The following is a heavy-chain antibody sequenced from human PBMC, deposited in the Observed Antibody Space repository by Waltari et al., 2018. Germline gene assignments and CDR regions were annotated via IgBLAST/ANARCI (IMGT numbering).Heavy chain of an antibody. Sequence: EVQLLESGGGLVQPGGSLRLSCAASGLNFMNFAMVWVRQAPGTGLGWVAGVGNDFSTQYGVSVKGRFTISRDNSKNTVYLEMNNLRAEDTAIYFCGKDLHYYAADYWGQGTLVTVSS. V-gene: IGHV3-23*01. D-gene: IGHD3-10*01. CDR1: GLNFMNFA. CDR2: VGNDFST. J-gene: IGHJ4*02. CDR3: GKDLHYYAADY.